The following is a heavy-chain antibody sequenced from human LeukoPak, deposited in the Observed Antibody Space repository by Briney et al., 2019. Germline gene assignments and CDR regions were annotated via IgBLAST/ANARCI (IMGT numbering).Heavy chain of an antibody. CDR3: ARLDSGWTIDY. V-gene: IGHV3-30*04. J-gene: IGHJ4*02. CDR1: GFTFSNYV. Sequence: GGSLRLSCAASGFTFSNYVMHWVRQAPGKGLEWVAVISFDGNTKNDADSVKGRFTISRDNSKNTLYLQMNSLRAEDTAVYYCARLDSGWTIDYWGQGTLVTVSS. CDR2: ISFDGNTK. D-gene: IGHD6-19*01.